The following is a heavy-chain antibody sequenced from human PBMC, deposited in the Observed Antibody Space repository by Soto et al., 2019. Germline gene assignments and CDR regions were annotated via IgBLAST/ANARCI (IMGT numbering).Heavy chain of an antibody. J-gene: IGHJ6*02. CDR3: AKDAGMQPRGKYYGMDV. CDR2: ISGSGGST. D-gene: IGHD3-10*01. V-gene: IGHV3-23*01. CDR1: GFTFSSYA. Sequence: AGGSLRLSCAASGFTFSSYAMSWVRQAPGKGLEWVSAISGSGGSTYYADSVKGRFTISRDNSKNTLYLQMNSLGAEDTAVYYCAKDAGMQPRGKYYGMDVWGQGTTVTVSS.